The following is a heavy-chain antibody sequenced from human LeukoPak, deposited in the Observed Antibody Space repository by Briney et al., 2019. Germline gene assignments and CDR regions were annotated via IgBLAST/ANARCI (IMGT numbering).Heavy chain of an antibody. CDR3: ARGNDYGDYVGIYFDY. Sequence: GGSLRLSCAASGFTLNNYWMSWVRQAPGKGLEWVANIKQDGSEKYYVDSVKGQFTISRDNAKNSFYLQMNSLRAEDTAVYHCARGNDYGDYVGIYFDYWGQGTLVTVSS. CDR1: GFTLNNYW. V-gene: IGHV3-7*01. CDR2: IKQDGSEK. J-gene: IGHJ4*02. D-gene: IGHD4-17*01.